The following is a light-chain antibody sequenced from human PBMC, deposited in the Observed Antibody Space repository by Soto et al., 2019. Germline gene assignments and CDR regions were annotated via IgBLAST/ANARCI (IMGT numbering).Light chain of an antibody. V-gene: IGKV1-27*01. J-gene: IGKJ1*01. CDR2: EAS. CDR1: QDISNY. Sequence: QMTQSPSSLSASLGDRVTITCRASQDISNYLASYQQKQGGAPKLLINEASTLQSGVPSRFSGSGSGADFTLTISSLQPEDVAIYYCQKYNDAPLTFGQGTRVEMK. CDR3: QKYNDAPLT.